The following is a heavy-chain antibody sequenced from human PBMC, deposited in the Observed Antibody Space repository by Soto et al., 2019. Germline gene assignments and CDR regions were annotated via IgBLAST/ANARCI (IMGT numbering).Heavy chain of an antibody. V-gene: IGHV3-30-3*01. J-gene: IGHJ3*02. CDR2: ISYDGSNK. CDR1: GFTFSSYA. D-gene: IGHD3-10*01. Sequence: QVQLVESGGGVVQPGRSLRLSCAASGFTFSSYAMHWVRQAPGKGLEWVAVISYDGSNKYYADSGKGRFTISRGNSKNTLYLQMNILRAEDTSVYYCARDLYYGSGGYYIRDAFDIWGQGTMVTVAS. CDR3: ARDLYYGSGGYYIRDAFDI.